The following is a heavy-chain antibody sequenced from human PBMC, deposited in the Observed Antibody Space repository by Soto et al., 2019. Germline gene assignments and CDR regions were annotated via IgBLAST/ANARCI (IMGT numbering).Heavy chain of an antibody. Sequence: QVQLVESGGGVVQPGTSLRLSCVASGFGFNFFGIHWVRQAPGKGLEWVAGISGDASRIYYADDLKGRVTISRVNSENALYLQMNSLRPEDTALYCCARDRDAGWFVMDVWGQGTTVTV. J-gene: IGHJ6*02. D-gene: IGHD3-10*01. CDR1: GFGFNFFG. CDR3: ARDRDAGWFVMDV. V-gene: IGHV3-30*03. CDR2: ISGDASRI.